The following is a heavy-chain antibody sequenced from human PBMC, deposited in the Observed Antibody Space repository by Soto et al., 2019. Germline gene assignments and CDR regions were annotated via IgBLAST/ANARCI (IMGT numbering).Heavy chain of an antibody. D-gene: IGHD6-19*01. CDR2: IYPGDSDT. CDR1: GYSFTSYW. J-gene: IGHJ6*02. V-gene: IGHV5-51*01. CDR3: ARDSSGWYEGITGNYYYYDMDV. Sequence: GESLKISCKGSGYSFTSYWIGWVRQMPGKGLEWMGIIYPGDSDTRYSPSFQGQVTISADKSISTAYLQWSSLKASDTAMYYCARDSSGWYEGITGNYYYYDMDVLDQGTTVAVSS.